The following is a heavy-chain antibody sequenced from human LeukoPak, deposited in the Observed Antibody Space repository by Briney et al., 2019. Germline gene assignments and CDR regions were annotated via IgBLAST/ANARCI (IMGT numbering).Heavy chain of an antibody. CDR3: AALGDSIY. CDR2: IGHAGDT. CDR1: GFAFGSYD. D-gene: IGHD1-26*01. Sequence: GASLRLSCAASGFAFGSYDMHWVRQVSGKGLEWVSAIGHAGDTYYADSVKGRFTISREDAKNYFFLQMNSLRAGDTAVYFCAALGDSIYWGQGTLVTVSS. V-gene: IGHV3-13*01. J-gene: IGHJ4*02.